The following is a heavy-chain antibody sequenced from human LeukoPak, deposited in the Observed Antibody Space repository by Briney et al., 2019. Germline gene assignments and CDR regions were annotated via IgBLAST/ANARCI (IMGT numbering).Heavy chain of an antibody. J-gene: IGHJ4*02. CDR2: ISGSGGST. CDR1: GFTFCSYA. D-gene: IGHD3-10*01. CDR3: AKGTTMVRGVRGFGVVYDY. Sequence: GGSLRLSCAASGFTFCSYAMSWVRQAPGKGLEWVSAISGSGGSTYYADSVKGRFTISRGNSKNTLYLQMNSLRAEDTAVYYCAKGTTMVRGVRGFGVVYDYWGQGTLVTVSS. V-gene: IGHV3-23*01.